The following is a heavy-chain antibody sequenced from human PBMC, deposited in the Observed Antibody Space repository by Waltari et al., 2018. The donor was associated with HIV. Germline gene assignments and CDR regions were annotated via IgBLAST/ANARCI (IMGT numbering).Heavy chain of an antibody. CDR2: ISGGGSKK. CDR1: GFGFANYG. Sequence: EVQLLASGGESTQHGKSLTIYCGGSGFGFANYGMAWVRRAPGGGLEAIESISGGGSKKYYVDSVKGRFTISRDKSKNVMYWKMTNLKVDDTAMYFCAKDLSISSARPRLVSFDFWSQGTQVSVAS. D-gene: IGHD6-6*01. J-gene: IGHJ4*02. V-gene: IGHV3-23*01. CDR3: AKDLSISSARPRLVSFDF.